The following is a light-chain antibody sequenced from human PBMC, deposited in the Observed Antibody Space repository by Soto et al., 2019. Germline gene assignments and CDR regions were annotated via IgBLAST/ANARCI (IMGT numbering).Light chain of an antibody. Sequence: MTQSPSTLSASVGDRVTITCRASQSISSWLAWYQQKPGKAPKLLIYDASSLESGVPSRFSGSGSGTEFTLTISSLQPDDFATYYCQHYNSYSEAFGQGTKVDIK. CDR1: QSISSW. CDR2: DAS. CDR3: QHYNSYSEA. V-gene: IGKV1-5*01. J-gene: IGKJ1*01.